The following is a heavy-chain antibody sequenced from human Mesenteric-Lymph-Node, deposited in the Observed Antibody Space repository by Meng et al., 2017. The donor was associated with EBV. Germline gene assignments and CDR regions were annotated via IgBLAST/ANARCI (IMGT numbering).Heavy chain of an antibody. CDR1: GDSLTSTNW. Sequence: QVQLQESGQGLVKPSGTLSLTCAVSGDSLTSTNWWSWVRQPPGKGLEWIGEIFHSGITNYNPSLKSRITLSVDKSKNLFSLNLSSVTAADTAVYFCARRREYSSGWPIDYWGQGTLVTVSS. J-gene: IGHJ4*02. CDR3: ARRREYSSGWPIDY. CDR2: IFHSGIT. D-gene: IGHD6-19*01. V-gene: IGHV4-4*02.